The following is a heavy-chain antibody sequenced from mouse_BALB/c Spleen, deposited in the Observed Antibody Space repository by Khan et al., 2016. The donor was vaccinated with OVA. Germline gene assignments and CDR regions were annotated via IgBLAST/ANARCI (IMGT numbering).Heavy chain of an antibody. CDR3: ARRASDSCFAY. CDR2: INTSTGEP. CDR1: GYTFTNYG. J-gene: IGHJ3*01. D-gene: IGHD2-13*01. Sequence: QIQLVQSGPELKKPGETVKISCKASGYTFTNYGMNWVKQAPGKGLKWMGRINTSTGEPTYTDEFKGRFTFTLDISASTAYLQINNLTYEDMAIYYCARRASDSCFAYWGPGTMVTVS. V-gene: IGHV9-1*02.